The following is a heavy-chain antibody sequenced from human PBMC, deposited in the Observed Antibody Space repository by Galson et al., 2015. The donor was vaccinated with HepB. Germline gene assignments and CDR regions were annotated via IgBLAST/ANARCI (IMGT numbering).Heavy chain of an antibody. V-gene: IGHV2-70*04. CDR2: IDWDDDK. D-gene: IGHD6-13*01. CDR3: ARTGIAAAGYNWFDP. Sequence: PALVKPTQTLTLTCTFSGFSLSTSGMRVSWIRQPPGKALEWLARIDWDDDKFYSTSLKTRLTISKDTSKNQVVLTMTNMDPVDTATYYCARTGIAAAGYNWFDPWGQGTLVTVSS. J-gene: IGHJ5*02. CDR1: GFSLSTSGMR.